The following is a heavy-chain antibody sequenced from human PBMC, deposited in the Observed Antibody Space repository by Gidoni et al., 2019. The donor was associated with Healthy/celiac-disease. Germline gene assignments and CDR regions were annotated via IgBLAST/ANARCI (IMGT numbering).Heavy chain of an antibody. V-gene: IGHV3-7*01. CDR1: GFTFSTYW. J-gene: IGHJ4*02. Sequence: EVQLVESGGGLVQPGGSLRLSCAASGFTFSTYWMSWVRQAPGKGLEWVANIRQDGSEKSYVDSVEGRFTISRDNAKNSLYLQMNSLRAEDTAVYYCARKAYFFDFWGQGTLVTVSS. CDR2: IRQDGSEK. CDR3: ARKAYFFDF.